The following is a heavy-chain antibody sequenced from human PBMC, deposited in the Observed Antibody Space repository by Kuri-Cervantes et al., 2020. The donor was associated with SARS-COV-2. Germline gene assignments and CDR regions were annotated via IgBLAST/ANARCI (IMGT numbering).Heavy chain of an antibody. Sequence: GSLRLSCTVSGGSISSYYWSWIRQPPGKGLDWIGNVYYNGITNYNPSLKNRVTISVDTSKNQFSLKLSSVTAADTAVYYCASGGSSGYFNYWGQGTLVTVPS. CDR2: VYYNGIT. CDR1: GGSISSYY. D-gene: IGHD3-22*01. J-gene: IGHJ4*02. CDR3: ASGGSSGYFNY. V-gene: IGHV4-59*08.